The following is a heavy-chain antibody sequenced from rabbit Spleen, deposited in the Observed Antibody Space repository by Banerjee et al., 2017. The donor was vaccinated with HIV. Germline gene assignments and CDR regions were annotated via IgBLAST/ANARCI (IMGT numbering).Heavy chain of an antibody. CDR1: GFSFSSSSY. V-gene: IGHV1S40*01. Sequence: QSLEESGVDLVKPGASLTLTCTASGFSFSSSSYMCWVRQAPGKGLEWIACIDIGSSGFTYFANWAKGRFTCSKTSSTTVTLQMTRLTAADTATYFCARDTSSSFSSYGMDLWGPGTLVTVS. D-gene: IGHD1-1*01. J-gene: IGHJ6*01. CDR3: ARDTSSSFSSYGMDL. CDR2: IDIGSSGFT.